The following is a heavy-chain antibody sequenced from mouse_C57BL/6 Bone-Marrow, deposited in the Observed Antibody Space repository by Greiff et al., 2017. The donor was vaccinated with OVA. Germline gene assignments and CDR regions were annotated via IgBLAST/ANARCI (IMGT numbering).Heavy chain of an antibody. CDR3: AILHYYGSSGFAY. CDR1: GFSLTSYG. Sequence: VMLVESGPGLVAPSQSLSITCTVSGFSLTSYGVDWVRQSPGKGLEWLGVIWGVGSTNYNSALKSRLSLSKDNSKSQVFLNMNSLQTDDTAMYYCAILHYYGSSGFAYWGQGTLVTVSA. D-gene: IGHD1-1*01. J-gene: IGHJ3*01. V-gene: IGHV2-6*01. CDR2: IWGVGST.